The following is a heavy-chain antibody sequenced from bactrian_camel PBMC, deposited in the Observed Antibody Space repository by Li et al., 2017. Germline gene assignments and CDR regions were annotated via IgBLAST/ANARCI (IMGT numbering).Heavy chain of an antibody. CDR3: AVESIFASGSTCSLDGRSIMDDWAY. D-gene: IGHD1*01. V-gene: IGHV3S9*01. Sequence: QLVESGGRSVPAGGSLGLSCVASGYTHMNYCLAWFRQVTGKEREGVAAIDSNGITDYADSVKGRFTVSRDNAKNTVYLQMNNLKPEDTAVYYCAVESIFASGSTCSLDGRSIMDDWAYWGQGTQVTVS. CDR2: IDSNGIT. CDR1: GYTHMNYC. J-gene: IGHJ4*01.